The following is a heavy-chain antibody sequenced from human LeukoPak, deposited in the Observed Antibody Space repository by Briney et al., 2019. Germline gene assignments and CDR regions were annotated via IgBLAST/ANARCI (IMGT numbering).Heavy chain of an antibody. D-gene: IGHD6-6*01. V-gene: IGHV1-69*13. CDR2: IIPIFGTA. CDR1: GGTFSSYA. J-gene: IGHJ4*02. Sequence: ASVKVSCKTSGGTFSSYAISWVRQAPGQGLEWMGGIIPIFGTANYAQKFQGRVTITADESTSTAYMELSSLRSEDTAVYYCARDQGGYSSSRGFDYWGQGTLVTDSS. CDR3: ARDQGGYSSSRGFDY.